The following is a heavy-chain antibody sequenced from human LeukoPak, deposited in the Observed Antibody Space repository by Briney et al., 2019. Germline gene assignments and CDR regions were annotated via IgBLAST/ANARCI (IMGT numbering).Heavy chain of an antibody. CDR2: INWNGGST. J-gene: IGHJ4*02. V-gene: IGHV3-20*04. CDR1: GFSFDDYG. D-gene: IGHD1-7*01. Sequence: PGGSLRLSCAASGFSFDDYGMNWVRQAPGKGLEWVSGINWNGGSTGYADSVKGRFTISRDNAKNSLYLQMSSLRAEDTALYYCARVSGYNWNSGVDYWGQGTLVTVSS. CDR3: ARVSGYNWNSGVDY.